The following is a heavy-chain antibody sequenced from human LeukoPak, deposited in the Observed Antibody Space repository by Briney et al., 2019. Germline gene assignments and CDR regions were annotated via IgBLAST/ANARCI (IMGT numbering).Heavy chain of an antibody. CDR3: ASGRGSGGSHTSYFDY. Sequence: PGGSLRLSXAASGITFRNYGMHWVSQPPGKGLEWVAIIFYDGSNKYYADSVRGRFTISRDNSKSTLYLQMNSLRVEDTAVYYCASGRGSGGSHTSYFDYWGQGTLVTVSS. V-gene: IGHV3-33*01. CDR1: GITFRNYG. J-gene: IGHJ4*02. CDR2: IFYDGSNK. D-gene: IGHD2-15*01.